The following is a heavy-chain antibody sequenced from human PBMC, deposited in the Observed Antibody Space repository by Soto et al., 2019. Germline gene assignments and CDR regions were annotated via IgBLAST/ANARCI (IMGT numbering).Heavy chain of an antibody. J-gene: IGHJ3*01. V-gene: IGHV3-7*01. CDR1: GFTFSSYW. D-gene: IGHD1-7*01. CDR3: ARGIYNWNSAAHAGFDF. CDR2: MNQDGSKK. Sequence: PGGSLRLSCAGSGFTFSSYWMTWVRQAPRKGLEWVANMNQDGSKKYYVDSVKGRFTISRDNAQNSLYLQMNSLRAEDTAVYYCARGIYNWNSAAHAGFDFWGQGTMVTVSS.